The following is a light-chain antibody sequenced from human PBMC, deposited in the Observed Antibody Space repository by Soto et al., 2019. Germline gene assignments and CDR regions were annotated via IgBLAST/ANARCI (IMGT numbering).Light chain of an antibody. Sequence: ALTQPASVSGSPGQSITISCTGTSSDVGGYNYVSWYQQHPGKAHKLMIYDVSNRPSGVSNRFSGSKSGNTASLTISRLQAEDEADYYCSSYTSSSTIYVFGTGTKVTVL. J-gene: IGLJ1*01. CDR2: DVS. CDR3: SSYTSSSTIYV. V-gene: IGLV2-14*01. CDR1: SSDVGGYNY.